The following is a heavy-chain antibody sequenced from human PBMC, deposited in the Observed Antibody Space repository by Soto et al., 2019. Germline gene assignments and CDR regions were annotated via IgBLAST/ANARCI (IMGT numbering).Heavy chain of an antibody. V-gene: IGHV4-59*03. CDR3: VSSRAAIYGDAFDV. CDR1: GDSISSYF. J-gene: IGHJ3*01. Sequence: VQLQESGPGLVKPSETLSLTCSVSGDSISSYFRNWIRQPPGQGLEWIGCIYDSGNTDYNPSLKSRVTMSLSTSKNPFTLNLSSVTAAGTAVYYCVSSRAAIYGDAFDVWGQGTMVTVSS. CDR2: IYDSGNT. D-gene: IGHD2-2*01.